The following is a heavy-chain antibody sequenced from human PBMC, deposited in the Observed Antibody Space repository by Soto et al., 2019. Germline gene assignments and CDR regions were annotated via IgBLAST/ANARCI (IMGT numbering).Heavy chain of an antibody. V-gene: IGHV6-1*01. D-gene: IGHD6-19*01. CDR1: GDSVSSNSAA. Sequence: SQTLSLTCAISGDSVSSNSAAWNWIRPSPSRGLEWLGRTYYRSKWYNDYAVSVKSRITINPDTSKTQFSLQLNSGTPEDTAVYYCARAKGWGYSGGWYNFDYWGQGTLVTVSS. CDR2: TYYRSKWYN. CDR3: ARAKGWGYSGGWYNFDY. J-gene: IGHJ4*02.